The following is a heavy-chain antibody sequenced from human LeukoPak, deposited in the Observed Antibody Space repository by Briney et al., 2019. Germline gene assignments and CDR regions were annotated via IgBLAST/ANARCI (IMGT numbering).Heavy chain of an antibody. CDR2: IYYTGST. D-gene: IGHD6-13*01. V-gene: IGHV4-61*01. J-gene: IGHJ5*02. Sequence: ASQTLSLTCTVSGGPNRSGRYYWSWIRQPPGKGLEWIGYIYYTGSTNHNPSLKSRVSISVDTSKNQFSLKLSSVTAADTAVYYCARVRYSSSWYRVYNWFDPWGQGTLVTVSS. CDR3: ARVRYSSSWYRVYNWFDP. CDR1: GGPNRSGRYY.